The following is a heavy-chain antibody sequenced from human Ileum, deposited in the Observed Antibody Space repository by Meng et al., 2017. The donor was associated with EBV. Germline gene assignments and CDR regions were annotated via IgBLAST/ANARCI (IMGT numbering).Heavy chain of an antibody. CDR1: GYTFSRYS. CDR2: INTDTGKL. D-gene: IGHD6-13*01. CDR3: ARDRGSSGWSNWFDP. Sequence: QVQLVQSGCELMKPGXSVKVSXVASGYTFSRYSMHWVRQAPGQGLEWMGWINTDTGKLTYAQGFTGRFVFSLDTSVRTAYLQISSLKAEDTAVYYCARDRGSSGWSNWFDPWGQGTLVTVSS. V-gene: IGHV7-4-1*02. J-gene: IGHJ5*02.